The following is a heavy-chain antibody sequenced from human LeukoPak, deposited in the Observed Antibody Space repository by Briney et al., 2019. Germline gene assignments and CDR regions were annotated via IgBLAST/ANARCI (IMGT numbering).Heavy chain of an antibody. V-gene: IGHV4-34*01. CDR1: GGSFSGYY. D-gene: IGHD5-24*01. J-gene: IGHJ4*02. CDR3: ARDRGDGDDY. Sequence: SETPSLTCAVYGGSFSGYYWSWIRQPPGKGLEWIGYIYYSGSTYYNPSLKSRVTISVDTSKNQFFLKLSSVTAADTAVYYCARDRGDGDDYWGQGTLVTVSS. CDR2: IYYSGST.